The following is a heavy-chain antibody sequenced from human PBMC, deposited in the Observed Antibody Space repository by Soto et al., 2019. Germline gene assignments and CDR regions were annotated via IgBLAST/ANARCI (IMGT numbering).Heavy chain of an antibody. J-gene: IGHJ4*02. CDR2: IKGKTDGGTT. CDR1: GFSFSIAW. Sequence: GGSLRLSCAASGFSFSIAWMSWVRQAPGKGLEWVGRIKGKTDGGTTDYAEPVKGRFTISRDESETTLYLQMNSLKTEDTAVYYCTTAGAIDYWGQGTMVTVYS. V-gene: IGHV3-15*01. CDR3: TTAGAIDY.